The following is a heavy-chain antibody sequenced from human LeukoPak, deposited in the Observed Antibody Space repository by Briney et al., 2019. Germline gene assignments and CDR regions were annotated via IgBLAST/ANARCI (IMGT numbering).Heavy chain of an antibody. CDR3: ATRPPPLGYCSSTSCSPLDY. D-gene: IGHD2-2*01. J-gene: IGHJ4*02. CDR1: GFTFSSYS. Sequence: GGSLRLSCAASGFTFSSYSMNWVRQAPGKGLEWVSSISSSSSSYIYYADSVKGRFTISRDNAKNSLYLQMNSLRAEDTAVYYCATRPPPLGYCSSTSCSPLDYWGQGTLVTVSS. CDR2: ISSSSSSYI. V-gene: IGHV3-21*01.